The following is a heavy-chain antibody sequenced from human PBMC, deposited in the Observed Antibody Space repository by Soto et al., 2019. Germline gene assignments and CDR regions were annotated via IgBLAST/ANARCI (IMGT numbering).Heavy chain of an antibody. CDR2: IYYSGST. Sequence: SETLSLTCTVSGGSISSSSYYWGWIRQPPGKGLEWIGSIYYSGSTYYNPSLKSRVTISVDTSKNQFSLKLSSVTAADTAVYYCARWIDIVVVVAATDYNWFDPWGQGTLVTVSS. D-gene: IGHD2-15*01. CDR1: GGSISSSSYY. J-gene: IGHJ5*02. V-gene: IGHV4-39*01. CDR3: ARWIDIVVVVAATDYNWFDP.